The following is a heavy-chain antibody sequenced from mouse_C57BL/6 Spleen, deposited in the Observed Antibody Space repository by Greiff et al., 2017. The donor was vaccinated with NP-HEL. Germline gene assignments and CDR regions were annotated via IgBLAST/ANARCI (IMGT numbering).Heavy chain of an antibody. CDR2: IDPETGGT. V-gene: IGHV1-15*01. J-gene: IGHJ2*01. Sequence: QVQLQQSGAELVRPGASVTLSCKASGYTFTDYEMHWVKQTPVHGLEWIGAIDPETGGTAYNQKFKGKAILTADKSSSTAYMELRSLTSEDSAVYYCTRKDVNLYFDYWGQGTTLTVSS. CDR3: TRKDVNLYFDY. CDR1: GYTFTDYE.